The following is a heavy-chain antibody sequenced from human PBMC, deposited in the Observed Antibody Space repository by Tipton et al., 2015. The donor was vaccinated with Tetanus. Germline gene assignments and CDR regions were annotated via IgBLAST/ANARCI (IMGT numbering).Heavy chain of an antibody. D-gene: IGHD3-3*01. CDR3: ARAGPQATFGVKYGMDV. Sequence: QSGAEVKKPGASVRVSCKASGYTFTDYYIHWVRQTPRQGLEWLGWIKPSSGATKYAQMFQGRVTLTRDTSISTAYMELSRLRSDDTAVYYCARAGPQATFGVKYGMDVWGQGTTVTVSS. J-gene: IGHJ6*02. V-gene: IGHV1-2*02. CDR2: IKPSSGAT. CDR1: GYTFTDYY.